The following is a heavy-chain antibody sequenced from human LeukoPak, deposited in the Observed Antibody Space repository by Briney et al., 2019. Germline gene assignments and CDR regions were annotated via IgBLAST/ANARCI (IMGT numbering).Heavy chain of an antibody. D-gene: IGHD3-10*01. Sequence: SETLSLTCTVSGGSLSSYYWSWLRQPPGKGLEWIGYIYYSGSTNYNPSLMSRGTISVDTCKNQCSRKLTSVPAWGPAVYYCARYGSDLRAFDYWGQGTLLTVSS. CDR1: GGSLSSYY. CDR2: IYYSGST. V-gene: IGHV4-59*01. CDR3: ARYGSDLRAFDY. J-gene: IGHJ4*02.